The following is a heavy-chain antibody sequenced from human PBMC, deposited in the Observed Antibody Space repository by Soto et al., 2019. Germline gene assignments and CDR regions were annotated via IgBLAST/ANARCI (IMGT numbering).Heavy chain of an antibody. J-gene: IGHJ5*02. CDR2: TYYRSKWYN. Sequence: LTLSLTCAISGYSVSSNSAAWNWIRQSPSRGLEWLGRTYYRSKWYNDYAVSVKSRITINPDTSKNQFSLQLNSVTPEDTAVYYCARALIGYSSSWYWFDPWGQGTLVTVSS. CDR3: ARALIGYSSSWYWFDP. CDR1: GYSVSSNSAA. V-gene: IGHV6-1*01. D-gene: IGHD6-13*01.